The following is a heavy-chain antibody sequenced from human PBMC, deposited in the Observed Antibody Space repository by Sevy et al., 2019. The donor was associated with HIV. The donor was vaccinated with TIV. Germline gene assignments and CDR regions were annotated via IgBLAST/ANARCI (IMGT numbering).Heavy chain of an antibody. D-gene: IGHD3-3*01. CDR2: MSPKSGST. V-gene: IGHV1-8*02. Sequence: ASVKVSCKASGDTFSTYDINWVRQAPGQGLEWMGRMSPKSGSTGFAQKFQGRLTMTRDTSINTAYMELSSLRSEDTAVYYWASGGSGDVWNYGYYYYGMDVWGQGTTVTVSS. CDR1: GDTFSTYD. J-gene: IGHJ6*02. CDR3: ASGGSGDVWNYGYYYYGMDV.